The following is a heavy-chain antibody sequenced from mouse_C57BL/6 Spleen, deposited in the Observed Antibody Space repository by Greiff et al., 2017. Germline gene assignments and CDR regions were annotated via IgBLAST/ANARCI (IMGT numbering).Heavy chain of an antibody. CDR3: AKMDYDGKNYGAMDY. Sequence: QVQLQQSGPGLVQPSQSLSITCTVSGFSLTSYGVHWVRQSPGKGLEWLGVIWRGGSTDYNAAFMSRLSITKDNSKSQVFFKMNSLQADDTAIYYCAKMDYDGKNYGAMDYWGQGTSVTVSS. CDR1: GFSLTSYG. D-gene: IGHD2-4*01. J-gene: IGHJ4*01. V-gene: IGHV2-5*01. CDR2: IWRGGST.